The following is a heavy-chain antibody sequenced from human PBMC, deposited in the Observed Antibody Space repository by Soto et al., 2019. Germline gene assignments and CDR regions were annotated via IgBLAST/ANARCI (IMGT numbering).Heavy chain of an antibody. CDR3: ARDGVDTATGYYYGMDV. CDR2: ISAYNGNT. Sequence: ASVKVSCKASGYTFTSYGISWVRQAPGQGLERKEWISAYNGNTNYAQKLQGRVTMTTDTSTSTAYMELRSLRSDDTAVYYCARDGVDTATGYYYGMDVWGQGTTVTVSS. D-gene: IGHD5-18*01. J-gene: IGHJ6*02. V-gene: IGHV1-18*01. CDR1: GYTFTSYG.